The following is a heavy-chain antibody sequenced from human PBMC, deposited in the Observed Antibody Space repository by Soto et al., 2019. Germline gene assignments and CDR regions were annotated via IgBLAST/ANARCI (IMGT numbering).Heavy chain of an antibody. D-gene: IGHD3-22*01. CDR1: GFTFSSYS. CDR3: ARGGHYYDSSGYPSRY. J-gene: IGHJ4*02. CDR2: ISSSSSYI. V-gene: IGHV3-21*01. Sequence: GGSLRLSCAASGFTFSSYSMNWVRQSPGKGLEWVSSISSSSSYIYYADSVKGRFTISRDNAKNSLYLQMNRLRAEDTAVEYCARGGHYYDSSGYPSRYCGQGTLVTVYS.